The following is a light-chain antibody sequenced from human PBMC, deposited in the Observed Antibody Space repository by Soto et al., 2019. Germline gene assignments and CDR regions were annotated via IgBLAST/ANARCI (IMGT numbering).Light chain of an antibody. CDR3: QQYRDSLGT. Sequence: EIVLTQSPGTLYLSPGQIATLSCRASQSVISTYLAWYQQKPGQAPRLLIYGASSRATGIPDRFSGSGSGTDFTLTISRLEPEDFAVYYCQQYRDSLGTFGEGTKVEIK. V-gene: IGKV3-20*01. CDR2: GAS. CDR1: QSVISTY. J-gene: IGKJ1*01.